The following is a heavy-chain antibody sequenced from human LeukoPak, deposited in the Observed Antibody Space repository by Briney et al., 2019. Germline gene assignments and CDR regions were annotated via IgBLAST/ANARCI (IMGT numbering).Heavy chain of an antibody. CDR2: INSSSSTI. Sequence: PGGSLRLSCAASGFTFSTYSVNWVRQAPGKGLEWISHINSSSSTIYYADSVKGRFTISRDNAKNSLYLQMNSLGAEDTAVYYCARGQYSSGWYGPPYYYYYMDVWGKGTTVTVSS. CDR3: ARGQYSSGWYGPPYYYYYMDV. J-gene: IGHJ6*03. D-gene: IGHD6-19*01. V-gene: IGHV3-48*01. CDR1: GFTFSTYS.